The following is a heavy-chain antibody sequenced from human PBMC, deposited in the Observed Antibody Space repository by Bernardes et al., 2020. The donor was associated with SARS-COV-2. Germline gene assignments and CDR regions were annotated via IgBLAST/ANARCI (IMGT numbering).Heavy chain of an antibody. V-gene: IGHV4-34*12. CDR1: GGSFSGYY. J-gene: IGHJ6*02. CDR3: ARVPSRHYYYYDGMDV. CDR2: IIHSGST. Sequence: SETLSLTCAVYGGSFSGYYWSWIRQPPGKGLEWIGEIIHSGSTNYSPSLKSRVTISVDTSKNQFSLKVNSVTAADTAVYYCARVPSRHYYYYDGMDVWGQGTTVTVSS.